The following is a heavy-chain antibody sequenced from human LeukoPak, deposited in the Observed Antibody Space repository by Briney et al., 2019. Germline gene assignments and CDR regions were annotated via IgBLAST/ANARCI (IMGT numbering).Heavy chain of an antibody. D-gene: IGHD3-3*01. CDR3: ARRVITIFGVVIMEGDAFDI. CDR1: GYSISSGYY. CDR2: IYHSGST. V-gene: IGHV4-38-2*01. J-gene: IGHJ3*02. Sequence: PSETLSLTCAVSGYSISSGYYWGWIRQPPGKGLEWIGSIYHSGSTYYNPSLKSRVTISVDTSKSQFSLKLSSVTAADTAVYYCARRVITIFGVVIMEGDAFDIWGQGTMVTVSS.